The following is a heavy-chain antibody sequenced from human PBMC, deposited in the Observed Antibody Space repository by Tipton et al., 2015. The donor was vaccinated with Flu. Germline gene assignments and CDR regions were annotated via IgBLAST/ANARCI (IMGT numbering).Heavy chain of an antibody. V-gene: IGHV5-51*01. CDR3: ARRDYYDSSGYLADAFDI. CDR1: GYSFTSYW. D-gene: IGHD3-22*01. Sequence: VQLVQSGAEVKKPGESPKISCKGSGYSFTSYWIGWVRQMPGKGLEWMGIIYPGDSDTRYSPSFQGQVTISADKSISIAYLQWSSLKASDTAMYYCARRDYYDSSGYLADAFDIWGQGTMVTVSS. J-gene: IGHJ3*02. CDR2: IYPGDSDT.